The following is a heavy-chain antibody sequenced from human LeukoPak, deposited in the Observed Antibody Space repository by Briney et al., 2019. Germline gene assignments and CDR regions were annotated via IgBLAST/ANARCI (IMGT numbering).Heavy chain of an antibody. V-gene: IGHV4-34*01. Sequence: PSEILSLTCAVYGGSFSGYYWSWLRQPPGKGLEWIGEINHSGSTNYNPSLKSRVTISVDTSKNQFSLKLSSVTAADTAVYYCARGPRLLGVKDFDYWGQGTLVTVSS. J-gene: IGHJ4*02. CDR1: GGSFSGYY. D-gene: IGHD2-15*01. CDR2: INHSGST. CDR3: ARGPRLLGVKDFDY.